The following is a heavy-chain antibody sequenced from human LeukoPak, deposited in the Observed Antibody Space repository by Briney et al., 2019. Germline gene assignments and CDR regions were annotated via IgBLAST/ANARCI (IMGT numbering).Heavy chain of an antibody. V-gene: IGHV4-39*01. D-gene: IGHD1-26*01. CDR3: ARRRVLGANNDAFDI. Sequence: PSETLSLTCTVSGGSISTSSYYWGWIRQPPGKGLEWIGTIYYSGSTYYNPSLKSRVSMSIDTSKNQFSLKLSSVTAADTAVYYSARRRVLGANNDAFDIWGQGTMVTVSS. J-gene: IGHJ3*02. CDR1: GGSISTSSYY. CDR2: IYYSGST.